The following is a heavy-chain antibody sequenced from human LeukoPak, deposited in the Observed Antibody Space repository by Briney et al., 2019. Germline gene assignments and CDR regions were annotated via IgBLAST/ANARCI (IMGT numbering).Heavy chain of an antibody. Sequence: NPGGSLRLSCAASGFTFSSYSMNWVRQAPGKGLEWVSSISSGSSYIYYADSVKGRFTISRDNAKNSLYLQMNSLRAEDTAVYYCARSLPAAGWFDPWGQGTLVTVSS. D-gene: IGHD2-2*01. CDR1: GFTFSSYS. J-gene: IGHJ5*02. CDR2: ISSGSSYI. V-gene: IGHV3-21*01. CDR3: ARSLPAAGWFDP.